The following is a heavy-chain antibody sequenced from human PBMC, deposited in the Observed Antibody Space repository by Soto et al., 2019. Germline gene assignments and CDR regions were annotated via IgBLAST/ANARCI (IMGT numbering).Heavy chain of an antibody. CDR1: GYTFRDYG. CDR2: ISAFNGNT. D-gene: IGHD6-19*01. J-gene: IGHJ4*02. Sequence: QVQLVQSGAEVKKPGASVKVSCKASGYTFRDYGISWVRQAPGQGLEWMGWISAFNGNTNYTKKFQDRVTVTTDTSTNTAYMELRSLRSDDMAVYYCARDQQWLVPVPLNVDFWGPGTPVIVS. CDR3: ARDQQWLVPVPLNVDF. V-gene: IGHV1-18*03.